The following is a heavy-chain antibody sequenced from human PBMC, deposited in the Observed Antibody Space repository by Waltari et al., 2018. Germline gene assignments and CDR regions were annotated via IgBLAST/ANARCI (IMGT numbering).Heavy chain of an antibody. CDR2: NTSDHKTI. CDR1: GFTFSIYS. J-gene: IGHJ3*01. V-gene: IGHV3-48*01. CDR3: ARSVRGAFDV. Sequence: EVQLVESGGGLVQPGGSPRLSCAASGFTFSIYSMNWVRQAPGKGLEWVSYNTSDHKTIYDADSVRGRFTISRDNARGSVYLQMNSLRAEDTAVYYCARSVRGAFDVWGQGTMVTVSS. D-gene: IGHD3-10*01.